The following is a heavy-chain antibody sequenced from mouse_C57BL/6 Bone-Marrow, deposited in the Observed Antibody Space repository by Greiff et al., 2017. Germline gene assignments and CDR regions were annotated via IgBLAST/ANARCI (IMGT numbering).Heavy chain of an antibody. V-gene: IGHV5-6*01. CDR1: GFTFSSYG. J-gene: IGHJ4*01. Sequence: EVHLVESGGDLVKPGGSLKLSCAASGFTFSSYGMSWVRQTPDKRLEWVATISSGGSYTYYPDRVKGRFTISRDNAKNTLYLQMSRLKSEDTAMYDCARRAYYDYDEGMDYWGQGTTVTVSS. CDR3: ARRAYYDYDEGMDY. CDR2: ISSGGSYT. D-gene: IGHD2-4*01.